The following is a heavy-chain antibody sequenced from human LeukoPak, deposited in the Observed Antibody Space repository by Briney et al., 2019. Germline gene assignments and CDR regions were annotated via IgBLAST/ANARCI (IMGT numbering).Heavy chain of an antibody. CDR2: IYYSGST. Sequence: SQTLSLTCTVSGASISSGDYYWSWIRQPPGKGLEWIGYIYYSGSTYYNPSLKSRVSISVDMSKNQFSLKLSTVTAADTAVYFCARLSNNLWFDPWGQGTLVTVSS. D-gene: IGHD2/OR15-2a*01. CDR1: GASISSGDYY. J-gene: IGHJ5*02. V-gene: IGHV4-30-4*01. CDR3: ARLSNNLWFDP.